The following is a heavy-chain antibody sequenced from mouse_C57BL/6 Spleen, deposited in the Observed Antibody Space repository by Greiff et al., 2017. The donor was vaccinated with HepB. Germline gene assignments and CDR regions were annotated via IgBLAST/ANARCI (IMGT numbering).Heavy chain of an antibody. V-gene: IGHV1-55*01. D-gene: IGHD2-4*01. J-gene: IGHJ3*01. CDR2: INPGSGST. CDR3: ASMDYDYWFAY. CDR1: GYTFTSYW. Sequence: VQLQQSGAELVKPGASVKMSCKASGYTFTSYWITWVKQRPGQGLEWIGDINPGSGSTNYNEKFKSKATLTVDTSSSTAYMQLSSLTSEDSAVYYCASMDYDYWFAYWGQGTLVTVSA.